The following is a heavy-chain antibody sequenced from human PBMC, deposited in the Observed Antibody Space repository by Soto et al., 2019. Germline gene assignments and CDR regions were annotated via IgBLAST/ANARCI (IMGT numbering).Heavy chain of an antibody. J-gene: IGHJ5*02. CDR2: ISRSSSYI. CDR3: ARDPIIAMVRGVINWFVP. CDR1: GFTFSSYS. Sequence: PGGSLRLSCAASGFTFSSYSMNWVRQAPGKGLEWVSSISRSSSYIYYADSVKGRFTISRDNAKNSLYLQMNSLRAEDTAVYYCARDPIIAMVRGVINWFVPLGQGTLVTVSS. D-gene: IGHD3-10*01. V-gene: IGHV3-21*01.